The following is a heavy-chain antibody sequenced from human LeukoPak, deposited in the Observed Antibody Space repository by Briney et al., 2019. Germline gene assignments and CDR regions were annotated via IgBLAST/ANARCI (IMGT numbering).Heavy chain of an antibody. CDR2: INPNSGGT. V-gene: IGHV1-2*02. Sequence: ASVKVSCKAFGYTFTGYSMHWVRQAPGQGLEWMGWINPNSGGTSYAQKFLGRVTMTRDTSISTAYMELSSLRSDDTAVYYRAPTHINGYYYFDYWGQGTLVTVSS. J-gene: IGHJ4*02. CDR1: GYTFTGYS. CDR3: APTHINGYYYFDY. D-gene: IGHD5-24*01.